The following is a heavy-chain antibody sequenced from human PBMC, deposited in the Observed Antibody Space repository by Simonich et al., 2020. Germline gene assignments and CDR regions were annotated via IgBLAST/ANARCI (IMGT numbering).Heavy chain of an antibody. CDR1: GGSISSYS. Sequence: QVQLQESGPGLVKPSETLSLTCTVSGGSISSYSWRWILQPPGKGLEWIGNIYYCGSTNYNPALKRRVTISVNTSKNQFSLKLSSVTAADTAVYYCARHDRWLQFYFDYWGQGTLVTVSS. J-gene: IGHJ4*02. CDR2: IYYCGST. V-gene: IGHV4-59*08. D-gene: IGHD5-12*01. CDR3: ARHDRWLQFYFDY.